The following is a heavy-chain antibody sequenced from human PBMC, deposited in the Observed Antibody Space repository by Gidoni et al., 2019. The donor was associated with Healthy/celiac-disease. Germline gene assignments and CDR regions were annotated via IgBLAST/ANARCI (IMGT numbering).Heavy chain of an antibody. V-gene: IGHV4-4*07. CDR3: ARSPDSVVITTVYYFDY. CDR2: IYTSGST. D-gene: IGHD3-22*01. J-gene: IGHJ4*02. CDR1: GGSISSYY. Sequence: QVQLQESGPGLVKPSETLSLTCTVSGGSISSYYWSWIRQPAGKGLEWIGRIYTSGSTNYNPSLKSRVTMSVDTSKNQFSLKLSSVTAADTAVYYCARSPDSVVITTVYYFDYWGQGTLVTVSS.